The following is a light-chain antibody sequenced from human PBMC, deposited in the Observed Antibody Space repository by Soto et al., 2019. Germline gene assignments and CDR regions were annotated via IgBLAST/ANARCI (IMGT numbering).Light chain of an antibody. Sequence: QSVLTQPPSVSGAPGQRVTISCTGSSSNIGAGYDVHWYQQLPGTAPKLLIYANTNRPSGVPDRFSGSESGTSASLAITRLQAEDEADYYCQSYASSLSGSNWVFGGGTKLTVL. J-gene: IGLJ3*02. CDR2: ANT. CDR3: QSYASSLSGSNWV. V-gene: IGLV1-40*01. CDR1: SSNIGAGYD.